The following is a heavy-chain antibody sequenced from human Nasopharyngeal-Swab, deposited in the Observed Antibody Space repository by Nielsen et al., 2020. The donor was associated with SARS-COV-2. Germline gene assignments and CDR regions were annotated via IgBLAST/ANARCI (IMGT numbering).Heavy chain of an antibody. D-gene: IGHD3-22*01. J-gene: IGHJ6*02. CDR1: GGSFSGYY. CDR3: ARAPYYELAYYYYGMDV. Sequence: LTLSCAVYGGSFSGYYWSWIRQPAGKGLEWIGEINHSGSTNYNPSLKSRVTIPVDTSKNQCSLKLSSVTAADTAVYYCARAPYYELAYYYYGMDVWGQGTTVTVSS. V-gene: IGHV4-34*01. CDR2: INHSGST.